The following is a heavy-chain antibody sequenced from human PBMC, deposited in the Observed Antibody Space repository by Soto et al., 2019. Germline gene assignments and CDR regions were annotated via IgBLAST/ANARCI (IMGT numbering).Heavy chain of an antibody. V-gene: IGHV3-48*02. CDR2: ISSSSSTI. CDR3: SRDWYFLVSCTGYNGMDV. D-gene: IGHD3-3*01. CDR1: GFTFSSYS. J-gene: IGHJ6*02. Sequence: GGSLRLSCAASGFTFSSYSMNWVRQAPGKGLEWVSYISSSSSTIYYADSVKGRITISRDNAKNSLYLQMNSLRDEDTAVYDCSRDWYFLVSCTGYNGMDVWGQGTTVTVSS.